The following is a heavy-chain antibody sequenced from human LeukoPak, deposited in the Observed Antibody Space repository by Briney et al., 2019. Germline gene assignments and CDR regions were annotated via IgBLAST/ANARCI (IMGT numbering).Heavy chain of an antibody. CDR2: IRYDGSNK. CDR3: AKDLYGYSYGYDFDY. CDR1: GFTFSSYG. J-gene: IGHJ4*02. D-gene: IGHD5-18*01. Sequence: GGSLRLSCAASGFTFSSYGMHWVRQAPGKGLEWVAFIRYDGSNKYYADSVKGRFTISRDNSKNTLYLQMNSLRAEDTAVYYCAKDLYGYSYGYDFDYWGQGTLVTVSS. V-gene: IGHV3-30*02.